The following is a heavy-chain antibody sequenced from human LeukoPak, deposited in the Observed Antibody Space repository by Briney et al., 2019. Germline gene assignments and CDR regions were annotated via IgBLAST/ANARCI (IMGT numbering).Heavy chain of an antibody. CDR1: GGSISSGDYY. D-gene: IGHD2/OR15-2a*01. V-gene: IGHV4-30-4*01. CDR3: ARDSPLGTLSPKAAFDI. CDR2: IYYSGST. J-gene: IGHJ3*02. Sequence: SETLSLTCTVSGGSISSGDYYWSWIRQPPGKGLEWIGYIYYSGSTYYNPSLKSRVTISVDTSKNQFSLKLSSVTAADTAVYYCARDSPLGTLSPKAAFDIWGQGTMVTVSS.